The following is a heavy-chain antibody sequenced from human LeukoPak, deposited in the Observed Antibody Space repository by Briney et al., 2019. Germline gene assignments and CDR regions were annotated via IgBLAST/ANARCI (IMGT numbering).Heavy chain of an antibody. CDR2: INHSGST. Sequence: SETLSLTCAVYGGSFSGYYWSWIRQPPGKGLEWIGEINHSGSTNYNPSLKSRATISVDTSKNQFSLKLSSVTAADTAVYYCARGRGTNNCSSTSCFTWFDPWGQGTLVTVSS. D-gene: IGHD2-2*02. J-gene: IGHJ5*02. CDR3: ARGRGTNNCSSTSCFTWFDP. V-gene: IGHV4-34*01. CDR1: GGSFSGYY.